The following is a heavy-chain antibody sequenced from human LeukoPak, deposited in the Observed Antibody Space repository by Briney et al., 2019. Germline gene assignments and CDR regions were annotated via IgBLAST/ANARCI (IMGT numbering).Heavy chain of an antibody. V-gene: IGHV3-30*18. CDR3: AKGKRTPYYYYGMDV. J-gene: IGHJ6*02. CDR2: ISYDGSNK. D-gene: IGHD1-1*01. CDR1: GFTFSSYG. Sequence: PGGSLRLSCAASGFTFSSYGMHWVRQAPGKGLEWVAVISYDGSNKYYADSVKGRFTTSRDNSKNTLYLQMNSLRAEDTAVYYCAKGKRTPYYYYGMDVWGQGTTVTVSS.